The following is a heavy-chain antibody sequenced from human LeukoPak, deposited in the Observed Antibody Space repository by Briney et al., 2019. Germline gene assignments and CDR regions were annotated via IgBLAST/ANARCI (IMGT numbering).Heavy chain of an antibody. CDR1: GFTFSEYY. Sequence: GGSLRLSCAASGFTFSEYYMSWIRQAPGKGREWVSYISSSGSTIYYADSVQGRFTISRDNSKSTLYLQMNSLRAEDTAVYYCAKSHYDSSGYYFFAYWGQGTLVTVSS. CDR3: AKSHYDSSGYYFFAY. CDR2: ISSSGSTI. V-gene: IGHV3-11*01. J-gene: IGHJ4*02. D-gene: IGHD3-22*01.